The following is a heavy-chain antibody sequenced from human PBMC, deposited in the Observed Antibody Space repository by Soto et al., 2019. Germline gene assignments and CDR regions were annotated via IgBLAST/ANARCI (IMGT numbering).Heavy chain of an antibody. V-gene: IGHV1-69*08. CDR1: GCTFSSYT. CDR3: ARDYCSSTSCDYNWFDP. Sequence: QVQLVQSGAEVKKPGSSVKVSCKASGCTFSSYTISWVRQAPGQGLEWMGRIIPILGIANYEQKFQGRVTITADKSTSTAHMKLRSLRSEDTAVYYCARDYCSSTSCDYNWFDPWGQGTLVTVSS. J-gene: IGHJ5*02. D-gene: IGHD2-2*01. CDR2: IIPILGIA.